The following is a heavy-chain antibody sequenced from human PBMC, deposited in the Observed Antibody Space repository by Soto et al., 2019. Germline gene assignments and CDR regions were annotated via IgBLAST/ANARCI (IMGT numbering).Heavy chain of an antibody. CDR3: AASTFQSGVSGYFHLDF. CDR1: GDTXTNYA. CDR2: IIPLFDSP. V-gene: IGHV1-69*06. Sequence: SXKVSCKASGDTXTNYAIRGVRQAPGQGIEWMGGIIPLFDSPSYAQRSHGRVTITADNVTTTAYMELRTLTSEDTAVYYCAASTFQSGVSGYFHLDFWGQGTLVTVSS. J-gene: IGHJ4*02. D-gene: IGHD3-3*01.